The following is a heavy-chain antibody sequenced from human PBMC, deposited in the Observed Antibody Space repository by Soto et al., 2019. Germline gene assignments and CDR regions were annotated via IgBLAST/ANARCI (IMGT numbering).Heavy chain of an antibody. J-gene: IGHJ5*02. D-gene: IGHD5-12*01. CDR2: ISSSSSTI. CDR3: ASYSGYDLGSFNWFDP. V-gene: IGHV3-48*01. Sequence: EVQLVESGGGLVQPGGSLRLSCAASGFTFSSYSMNWVRQAPGKGLEWVSYISSSSSTIYYADSVKGRFTISRDNANNSLYLQMNGLRAEDTAVYYCASYSGYDLGSFNWFDPWGQGTLVTVSS. CDR1: GFTFSSYS.